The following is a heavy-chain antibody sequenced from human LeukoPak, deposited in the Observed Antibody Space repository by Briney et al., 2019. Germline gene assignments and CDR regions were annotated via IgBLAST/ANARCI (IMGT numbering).Heavy chain of an antibody. CDR2: IWYDGSKK. V-gene: IGHV3-33*01. CDR3: ARGGLYGDYG. D-gene: IGHD4-17*01. Sequence: PGGSLRLSCAASGFTFSSYGMHWARQAPGKGLEWVAVIWYDGSKKYYVDSVKGRFTVSRDNSKNTLYLQMNSLRAEDTAVYYCARGGLYGDYGWGQGTLVTVSS. J-gene: IGHJ4*02. CDR1: GFTFSSYG.